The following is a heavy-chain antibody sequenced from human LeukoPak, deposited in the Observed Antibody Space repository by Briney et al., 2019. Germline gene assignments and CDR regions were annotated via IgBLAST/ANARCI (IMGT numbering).Heavy chain of an antibody. Sequence: SETLSLTCAVYGGSFSGYYWSWIRQPPGKGLEWIGEINHSGSTNYNPSLKSRVTISVYTSKNQFSLKLSSVTAADTAVYYCARGGWTFDNWGQGTLVTVSS. D-gene: IGHD3/OR15-3a*01. J-gene: IGHJ4*02. CDR2: INHSGST. V-gene: IGHV4-34*01. CDR1: GGSFSGYY. CDR3: ARGGWTFDN.